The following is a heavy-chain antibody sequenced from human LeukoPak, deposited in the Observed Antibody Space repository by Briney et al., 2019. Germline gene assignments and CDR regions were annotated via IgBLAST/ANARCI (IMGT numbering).Heavy chain of an antibody. CDR3: TTDNFGSYFVDY. CDR2: SQGYIHGGPT. J-gene: IGHJ4*02. V-gene: IGHV3-15*01. CDR1: GFTFSNAW. Sequence: PGGSLRLSCAGSGFTFSNAWMSWVRQGPGKGREWLARSQGYIHGGPTDYAAPVKGRFTISRDDSKNTVYLQLNSLKTEDTAVYYCTTDNFGSYFVDYWGQGTLVTVS. D-gene: IGHD1-26*01.